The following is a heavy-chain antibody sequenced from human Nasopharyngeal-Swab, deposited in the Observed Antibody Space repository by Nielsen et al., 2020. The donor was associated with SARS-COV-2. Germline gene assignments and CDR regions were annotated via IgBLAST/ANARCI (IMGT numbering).Heavy chain of an antibody. CDR3: ARDWSIAVAGYYYYYGMDV. J-gene: IGHJ6*02. V-gene: IGHV1-8*02. CDR2: MNPNSGNT. Sequence: ASVKVSCKASGYTFTSDGINWVRQATGQGLEWMGWMNPNSGNTGYAQKFQGRVTMTRNTSISTAYMELSSLRSEDTAVYYCARDWSIAVAGYYYYYGMDVWGQGTTVTVSS. CDR1: GYTFTSDG. D-gene: IGHD6-19*01.